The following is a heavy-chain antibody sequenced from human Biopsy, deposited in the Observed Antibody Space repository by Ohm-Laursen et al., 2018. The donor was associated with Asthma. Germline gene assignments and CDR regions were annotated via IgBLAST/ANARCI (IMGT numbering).Heavy chain of an antibody. J-gene: IGHJ5*02. V-gene: IGHV3-30*03. D-gene: IGHD2-2*01. Sequence: SLRLSCSASGFTFSSYGMHWVRQAPGKGLEWVAVISYDGSNKYYADSVKGRFTISRDNSKNTLYLQMNSLRAEDTAVYYCARDEAVVVPAAIPGNWFDPWGQGTLVIVSA. CDR2: ISYDGSNK. CDR1: GFTFSSYG. CDR3: ARDEAVVVPAAIPGNWFDP.